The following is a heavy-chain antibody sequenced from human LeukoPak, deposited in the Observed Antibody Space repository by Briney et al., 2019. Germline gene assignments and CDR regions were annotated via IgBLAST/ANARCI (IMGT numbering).Heavy chain of an antibody. CDR2: ISSSGSTI. Sequence: QPGGSLRLSCAASGFTFSSYGMNWVRQAPGKGLERVSYISSSGSTIYYADSVKGRFTISRDNAKNSLYLQMNSLRAEDTAVYYCARVSSDRTYSSGWYMRGYFDYWGQGTLVTVSS. CDR1: GFTFSSYG. J-gene: IGHJ4*02. V-gene: IGHV3-48*03. D-gene: IGHD6-19*01. CDR3: ARVSSDRTYSSGWYMRGYFDY.